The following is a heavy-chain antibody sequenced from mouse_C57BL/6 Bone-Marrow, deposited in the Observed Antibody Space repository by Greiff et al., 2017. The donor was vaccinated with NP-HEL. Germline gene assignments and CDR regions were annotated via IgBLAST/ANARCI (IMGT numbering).Heavy chain of an antibody. D-gene: IGHD2-4*01. CDR3: ASPCDYDVAWYAY. V-gene: IGHV5-6*01. J-gene: IGHJ3*01. CDR2: ISSGGSYT. Sequence: EVQGVESGGDLVKPGGSLKLSCAASGFTFSSYGMSWVRQTPDKRLEWVATISSGGSYTYYPDSVKGRFTISRDNAKNTLYLQMSSLKSEDTAMYYCASPCDYDVAWYAYGGQGTLVTVSA. CDR1: GFTFSSYG.